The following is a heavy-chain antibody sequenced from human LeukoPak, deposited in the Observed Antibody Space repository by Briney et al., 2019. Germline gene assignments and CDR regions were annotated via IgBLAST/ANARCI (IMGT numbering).Heavy chain of an antibody. CDR1: GGSIANNRYY. CDR3: ASYYYSNTDGYYGRNFHH. Sequence: SETLSLTCTVSGGSIANNRYYWGWIRQAPREGLEWIANVYYSGGTYYNPYLKSRVTISRDTSKDQFSLKLTSVTAADTAVYFCASYYYSNTDGYYGRNFHHWGQGTLVIVSS. V-gene: IGHV4-39*01. D-gene: IGHD3-22*01. CDR2: VYYSGGT. J-gene: IGHJ1*01.